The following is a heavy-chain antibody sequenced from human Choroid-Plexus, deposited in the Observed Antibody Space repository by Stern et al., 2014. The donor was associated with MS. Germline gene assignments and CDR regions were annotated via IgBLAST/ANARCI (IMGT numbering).Heavy chain of an antibody. J-gene: IGHJ5*02. CDR1: GFTFGSCA. CDR3: AKDRQYLTYFFDH. Sequence: MQLVESGGGVVQPGRPLRLSCVVSGFTFGSCAMHWVRQALGKGLEWVAGVSYDGSNKYYADSVKGRFTISRDNSQNTLYMQMSSLRPEDTAVYYCAKDRQYLTYFFDHWGQGSLVTVSS. D-gene: IGHD2/OR15-2a*01. CDR2: VSYDGSNK. V-gene: IGHV3-30*18.